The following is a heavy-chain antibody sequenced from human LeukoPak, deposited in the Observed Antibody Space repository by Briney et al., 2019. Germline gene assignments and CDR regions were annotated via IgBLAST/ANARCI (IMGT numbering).Heavy chain of an antibody. Sequence: GGSLRLSCAASGFTFSSYAMHWVRQAPGKGLEWVAVISYDGSNKYYADSVKGRFTISRDNSKNTLYLQMNSLRAEDTAVYYCARDRAYCSGGSCYSVFDYWGQGTLVTVSS. V-gene: IGHV3-30*04. J-gene: IGHJ4*02. D-gene: IGHD2-15*01. CDR2: ISYDGSNK. CDR3: ARDRAYCSGGSCYSVFDY. CDR1: GFTFSSYA.